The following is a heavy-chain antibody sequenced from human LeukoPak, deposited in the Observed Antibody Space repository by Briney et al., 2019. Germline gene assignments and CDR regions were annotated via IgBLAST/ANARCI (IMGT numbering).Heavy chain of an antibody. J-gene: IGHJ6*02. CDR1: GFTFSSYA. CDR2: ISYDGSNK. CDR3: ARDVRSGYGMDV. V-gene: IGHV3-30-3*01. Sequence: PGGSLRLSCAASGFTFSSYAMHWVRQAPGKGLEWVAVISYDGSNKYYADSVKGRFTISRDNSKNTLYLQMNTLRAEDTAVYYCARDVRSGYGMDVWGQGTTVTVSS. D-gene: IGHD6-25*01.